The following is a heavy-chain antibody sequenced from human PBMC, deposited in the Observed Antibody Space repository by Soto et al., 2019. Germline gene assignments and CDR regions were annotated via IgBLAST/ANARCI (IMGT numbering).Heavy chain of an antibody. CDR2: IDYNGNT. D-gene: IGHD5-12*01. CDR3: AREGNLGRWLQPLDF. J-gene: IGHJ4*02. V-gene: IGHV4-59*01. CDR1: GDSSPAYS. Sequence: SATLSLTCAFSGDSSPAYSWSWVRGPTGEGLERIGNIDYNGNTKYSLSLKSRVTMSVDTSKNHFSLRLISVTAADTAIYFCAREGNLGRWLQPLDFWGQG.